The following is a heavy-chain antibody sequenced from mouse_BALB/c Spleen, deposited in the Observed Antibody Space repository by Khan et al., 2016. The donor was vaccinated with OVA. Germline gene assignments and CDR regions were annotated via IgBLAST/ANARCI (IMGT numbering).Heavy chain of an antibody. Sequence: QVQLQQPGAELMKPGASVKISCKATGYTFSSYWIEWVKQRPGHGLEWIGEILPGSGRNNYNEKFKGKATFTADTSSNTAYMQLSNLTSDDSAVYYCARGNYYGSSSWFGYWGQGTLVTVS. CDR1: GYTFSSYW. CDR2: ILPGSGRN. CDR3: ARGNYYGSSSWFGY. V-gene: IGHV1-9*01. J-gene: IGHJ3*01. D-gene: IGHD1-1*01.